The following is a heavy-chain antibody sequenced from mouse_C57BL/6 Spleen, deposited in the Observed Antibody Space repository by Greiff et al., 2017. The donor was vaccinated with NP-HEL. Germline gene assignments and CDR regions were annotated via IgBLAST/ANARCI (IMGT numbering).Heavy chain of an antibody. CDR1: GYTFTSYW. CDR2: IHPNSGST. Sequence: VKLQESGAELVKPGASVKLSCKASGYTFTSYWMHWVKQRPGQGLEWIGMIHPNSGSTNYNEKFKSKATLTVDKSSSTAYMQLSSLTSEDSAVYYCARRGLATVVAYYFDYWGQGTTLTVSS. V-gene: IGHV1-64*01. CDR3: ARRGLATVVAYYFDY. D-gene: IGHD1-1*01. J-gene: IGHJ2*01.